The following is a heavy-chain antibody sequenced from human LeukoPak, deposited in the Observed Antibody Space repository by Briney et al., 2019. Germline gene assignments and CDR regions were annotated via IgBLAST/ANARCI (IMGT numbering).Heavy chain of an antibody. V-gene: IGHV1-24*01. CDR1: GYTLTELS. J-gene: IGHJ4*02. Sequence: GASVKVSCKVSGYTLTELSMHWVRQAPGKGLEWMGGFDPEDGETIYAQKFQGRVTMTEDTSTDTAYMELSSLRSEDTAVYYCATVPLSGSYYYFDYWGQGTLVTVSS. D-gene: IGHD1-26*01. CDR2: FDPEDGET. CDR3: ATVPLSGSYYYFDY.